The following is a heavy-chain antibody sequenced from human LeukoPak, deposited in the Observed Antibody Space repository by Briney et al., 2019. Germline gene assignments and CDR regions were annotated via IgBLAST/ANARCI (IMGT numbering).Heavy chain of an antibody. J-gene: IGHJ4*02. Sequence: PGGSLRLACAASGFTFSSYWMSWVRQAPGKGLEWVANIKQDGSEKYYVDSVKGRFTISRDNAKNSLYLQMNSLRAEDTAVYYCARPYYDFWSGYQDYWGQGTLVTVPS. CDR1: GFTFSSYW. CDR3: ARPYYDFWSGYQDY. D-gene: IGHD3-3*01. V-gene: IGHV3-7*03. CDR2: IKQDGSEK.